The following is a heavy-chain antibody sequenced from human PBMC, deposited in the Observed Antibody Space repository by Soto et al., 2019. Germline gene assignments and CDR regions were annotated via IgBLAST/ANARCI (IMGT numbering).Heavy chain of an antibody. CDR1: GYTFSSYG. CDR3: ARGGATVEASKGDRFRTSYLDD. Sequence: QVQVVQSGSEVRKPGSSVKVSCKTSGYTFSSYGVNWVRQAPGQGLEWLGEIIPAYVTPLYAQRFQGRVTVTVDEYSSRVNMELKCHRSDDTVVYYCARGGATVEASKGDRFRTSYLDDWGQGTLVTVSS. D-gene: IGHD1-26*01. V-gene: IGHV1-69*01. CDR2: IIPAYVTP. J-gene: IGHJ4*02.